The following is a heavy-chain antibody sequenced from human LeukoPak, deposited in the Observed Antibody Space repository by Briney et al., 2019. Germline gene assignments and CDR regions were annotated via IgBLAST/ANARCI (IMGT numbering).Heavy chain of an antibody. J-gene: IGHJ3*02. Sequence: SQTLSLTCAISGDSVSSKSAPWNWIRQSPSRGLEWLGRTFYRSKWNNDYAVSVRSRLTIKPDTSKNQFSLQLNSVTPEDTAVYYCARLATNDGLDIWGQGTMVTVSS. D-gene: IGHD5-12*01. V-gene: IGHV6-1*01. CDR3: ARLATNDGLDI. CDR1: GDSVSSKSAP. CDR2: TFYRSKWNN.